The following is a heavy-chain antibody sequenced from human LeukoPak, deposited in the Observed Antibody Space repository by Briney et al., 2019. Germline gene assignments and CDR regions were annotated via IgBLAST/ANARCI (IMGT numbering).Heavy chain of an antibody. V-gene: IGHV3-23*01. D-gene: IGHD3-22*01. CDR2: ISGSGGST. Sequence: GGSLRLSCAASGFTFSSYAMSWVRQAPGKGLEWVSAISGSGGSTYYADSVKGRFTISRDNSKNTLCLQMNSLRAEDTAVYYCARGPYDSSGYIYYYYYGMDVWGQGTTVTVSS. J-gene: IGHJ6*02. CDR3: ARGPYDSSGYIYYYYYGMDV. CDR1: GFTFSSYA.